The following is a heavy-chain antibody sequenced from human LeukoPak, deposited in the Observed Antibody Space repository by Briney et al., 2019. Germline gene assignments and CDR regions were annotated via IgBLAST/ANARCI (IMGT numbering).Heavy chain of an antibody. J-gene: IGHJ4*02. Sequence: GASVKVSCKASGYTFTDYYMHWVQQAPGKGLEWMGRVDPEDGETIYAEKFQGRVTITADTSTDTAYMELSSLRSEDTAVYYCATDVYSGSYWAPFDYWGQGTLVTVSS. CDR1: GYTFTDYY. V-gene: IGHV1-69-2*01. D-gene: IGHD1-26*01. CDR3: ATDVYSGSYWAPFDY. CDR2: VDPEDGET.